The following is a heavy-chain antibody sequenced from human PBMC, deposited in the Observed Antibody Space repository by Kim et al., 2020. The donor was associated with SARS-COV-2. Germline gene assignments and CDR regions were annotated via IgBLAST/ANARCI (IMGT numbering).Heavy chain of an antibody. CDR2: ISSSSSNI. Sequence: GGSLRLSCAASGFTFSSYSMNWVLQAPGKGLEWVSAISSSSSNIYYADSVKGRFTISRDNAKNSLYLQMNSLRAEDTAVYYCARDVSSYSSSWFYYYYGLDVWGQGTTVTVSS. J-gene: IGHJ6*02. V-gene: IGHV3-21*01. D-gene: IGHD6-13*01. CDR3: ARDVSSYSSSWFYYYYGLDV. CDR1: GFTFSSYS.